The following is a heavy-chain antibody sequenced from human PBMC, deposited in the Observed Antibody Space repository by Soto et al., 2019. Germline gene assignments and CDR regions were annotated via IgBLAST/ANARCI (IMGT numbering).Heavy chain of an antibody. CDR2: IYHSGST. Sequence: QVQLQESGPGLVKPSGTLSLTCAVSGGSISSSNCWSWVRQPPGKGLEWIGEIYHSGSTKYNPSRKSRVTISVDKSKNQFSLKLSSVTAADTAVYYCARVEGRFYYGMDVWGQGTTVTVSS. J-gene: IGHJ6*02. CDR3: ARVEGRFYYGMDV. V-gene: IGHV4-4*02. CDR1: GGSISSSNC.